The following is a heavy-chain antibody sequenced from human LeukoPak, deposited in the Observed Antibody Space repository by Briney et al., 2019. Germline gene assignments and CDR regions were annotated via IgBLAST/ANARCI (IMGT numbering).Heavy chain of an antibody. CDR1: GFTFSNYW. Sequence: GGSLRLSCAASGFTFSNYWMSWVRQAPGKGLEYVSAISSNGDNTYYADSVKGRFTISRDNSKNTLYLQMSSLRADDTAVYYCVRGTGYWGQGTLVTVSS. J-gene: IGHJ4*02. CDR3: VRGTGY. CDR2: ISSNGDNT. V-gene: IGHV3-64D*06.